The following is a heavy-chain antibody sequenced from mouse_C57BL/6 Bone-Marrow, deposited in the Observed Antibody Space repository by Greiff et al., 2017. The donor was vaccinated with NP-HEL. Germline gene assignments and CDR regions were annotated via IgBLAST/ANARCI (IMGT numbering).Heavy chain of an antibody. CDR2: ISSGGSYT. V-gene: IGHV5-6*01. CDR3: ARPLWAMDY. CDR1: GFTFSSYG. Sequence: EVQVVESGGDLVKPGGSLKLSCAASGFTFSSYGMSWVRQTPDKRLEWVATISSGGSYTYYPDSVKGRFTISRDNAKNTLYLQMSSLKSEDTAMYYCARPLWAMDYWGQGTSVTVSS. J-gene: IGHJ4*01.